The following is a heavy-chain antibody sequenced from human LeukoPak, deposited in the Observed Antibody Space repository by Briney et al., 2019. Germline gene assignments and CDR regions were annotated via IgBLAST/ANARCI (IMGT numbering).Heavy chain of an antibody. D-gene: IGHD1-1*01. CDR3: TTVLEPLDYFDY. CDR1: GFTFSNAW. V-gene: IGHV3-15*01. CDR2: IKSKTDGGTT. J-gene: IGHJ4*02. Sequence: PGGSLRLSCAASGFTFSNAWMSWVRQAPGKGLEWVGRIKSKTDGGTTDYAAPVKGRFTISRDDSKNTPYLQMNSLKTEDTAVYYCTTVLEPLDYFDYWGQGTLVTVSS.